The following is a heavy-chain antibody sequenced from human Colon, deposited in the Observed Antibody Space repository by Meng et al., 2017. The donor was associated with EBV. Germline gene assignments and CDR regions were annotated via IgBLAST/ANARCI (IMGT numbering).Heavy chain of an antibody. D-gene: IGHD1-26*01. CDR1: GYTFTNYY. CDR2: INPSGGST. J-gene: IGHJ5*02. V-gene: IGHV1-46*03. CDR3: ARVSKGGSYRFDP. Sequence: VQLVQAWSELKNPGAAVKGSCKASGYTFTNYYMPGVRQAPGQGLEWMGVINPSGGSTNYAQKFQGRVTMTSDTSTTTVYMDLSSLRSEDTAVYYCARVSKGGSYRFDPWGQGTLVTVSS.